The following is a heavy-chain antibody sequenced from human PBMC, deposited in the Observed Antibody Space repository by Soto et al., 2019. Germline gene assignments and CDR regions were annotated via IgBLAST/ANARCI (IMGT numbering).Heavy chain of an antibody. Sequence: SETLSLTCTVSGGSISSYYWSWIRQPPGKGLEWIGYIYYSGSTNYNPSLKSRVTISVDTSKNQFSLKLSSVTAADTAVYYCARERSSGWWDYFDYWGQGTLVTVSS. CDR2: IYYSGST. CDR1: GGSISSYY. J-gene: IGHJ4*02. V-gene: IGHV4-59*01. CDR3: ARERSSGWWDYFDY. D-gene: IGHD6-19*01.